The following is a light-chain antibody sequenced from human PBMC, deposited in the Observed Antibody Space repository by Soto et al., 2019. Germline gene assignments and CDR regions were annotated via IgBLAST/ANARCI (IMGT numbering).Light chain of an antibody. J-gene: IGKJ1*01. V-gene: IGKV3-15*01. CDR2: SAS. CDR1: QSVTRN. Sequence: EVVMTQSPATLSVSLGERATLSCRASQSVTRNLAWYQQKPGQAPRLLVYSASTRATDVPARVSGSESGTEFTLTVNSLQSEDCAIYYCQQYFNWWTFGQGTKVEIK. CDR3: QQYFNWWT.